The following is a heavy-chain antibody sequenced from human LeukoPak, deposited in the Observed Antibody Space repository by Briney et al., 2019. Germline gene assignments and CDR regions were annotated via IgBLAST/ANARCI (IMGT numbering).Heavy chain of an antibody. CDR3: AKALSSAIAVAGTRDY. CDR2: ISGSGVAT. V-gene: IGHV3-23*01. CDR1: GFTLSSYA. D-gene: IGHD6-19*01. Sequence: GGSLRLSCAASGFTLSSYAMSWVRQAPGKGLEWVSGISGSGVATFYADSVKGRFTISRDNSKNTLYLQMNSLRAEDTAVYYCAKALSSAIAVAGTRDYWGQGTLVTVSS. J-gene: IGHJ4*02.